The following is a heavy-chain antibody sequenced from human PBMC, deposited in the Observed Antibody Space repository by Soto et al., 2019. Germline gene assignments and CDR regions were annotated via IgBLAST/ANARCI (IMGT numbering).Heavy chain of an antibody. J-gene: IGHJ6*02. CDR3: ARGNWNYYYGFDV. V-gene: IGHV3-7*01. Sequence: HLGGSLRLSCAASEFTFDKYYMTWVRQAPGKGPEWVANIKPDGSEQYYVDSVKGRFTISRDNANNSLYLQMNSLRAEDTAVYFCARGNWNYYYGFDVWGQGTTVTVSS. CDR2: IKPDGSEQ. D-gene: IGHD1-20*01. CDR1: EFTFDKYY.